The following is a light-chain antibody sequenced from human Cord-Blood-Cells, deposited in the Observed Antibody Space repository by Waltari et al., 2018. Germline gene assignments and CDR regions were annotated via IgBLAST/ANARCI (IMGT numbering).Light chain of an antibody. CDR2: RNS. V-gene: IGLV1-47*01. CDR3: AAWDDSLSGWV. Sequence: QSVLTQPPSASGTPGQTVTISCSASSSNIGSNYVYWYQQLPGTAPKLLIYRNSQRPSGVPDRFSGSKSGTSASLAISGLRSEDEADYYCAAWDDSLSGWVVGGGTKLTVL. CDR1: SSNIGSNY. J-gene: IGLJ3*02.